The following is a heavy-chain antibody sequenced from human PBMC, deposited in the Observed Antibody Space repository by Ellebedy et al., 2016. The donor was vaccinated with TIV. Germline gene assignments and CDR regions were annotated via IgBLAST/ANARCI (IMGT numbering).Heavy chain of an antibody. CDR1: GGSIVNSPYF. D-gene: IGHD2-21*02. CDR3: ARVAAAGHLSSVDF. Sequence: SETLSLTXTVSGGSIVNSPYFWGWIRQPPGKGLEWIGSLSYRGSTFYIPALKSRVTMSVDTSKDQFSLKVRSVTAADTAFYFCARVAAAGHLSSVDFWGQGTLVTVSS. J-gene: IGHJ4*02. V-gene: IGHV4-39*01. CDR2: LSYRGST.